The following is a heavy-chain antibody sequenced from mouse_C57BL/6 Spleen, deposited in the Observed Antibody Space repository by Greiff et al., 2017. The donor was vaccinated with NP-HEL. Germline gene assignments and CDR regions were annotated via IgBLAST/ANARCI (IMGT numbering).Heavy chain of an antibody. D-gene: IGHD1-1*01. V-gene: IGHV5-4*01. CDR1: GFTFSSYA. Sequence: EVQVVESGGGLVKPGGSLKLSCAASGFTFSSYAMSWVRQTPEKRLEWVATISDGGSYTYYPDNVKGRFTISRDNAKNNLYLQMSHLKSEDTAMYYCARDRTTVVATGPMDYWGQGTSVTVSS. CDR3: ARDRTTVVATGPMDY. J-gene: IGHJ4*01. CDR2: ISDGGSYT.